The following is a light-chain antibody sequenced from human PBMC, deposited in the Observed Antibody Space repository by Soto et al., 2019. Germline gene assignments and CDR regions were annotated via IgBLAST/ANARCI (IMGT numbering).Light chain of an antibody. J-gene: IGKJ1*01. V-gene: IGKV3-11*01. CDR2: DES. Sequence: DIVLTQSPATLSLSPGDRATLSCRASQSVSSYLAWYQQKPGQAPRILIYDESNRATGIPDRFSGSGSGTDLNLTISSLEPEDFAVYYCQLYGTSPKTFGQGTKVDIK. CDR1: QSVSSY. CDR3: QLYGTSPKT.